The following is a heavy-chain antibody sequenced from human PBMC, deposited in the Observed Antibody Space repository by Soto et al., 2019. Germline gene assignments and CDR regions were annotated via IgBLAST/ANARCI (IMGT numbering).Heavy chain of an antibody. CDR3: ARGSFYYYYYMDV. V-gene: IGHV1-3*01. Sequence: ASVKVSCKASGYTFTSYGMSWVRQAPGQRLEWMGWISADNGNTKYSQKFQGRVTITRDTSASTAYMELSSLRSEDTAVYYCARGSFYYYYYMDVWGKGTTVTVSS. J-gene: IGHJ6*03. D-gene: IGHD2-15*01. CDR1: GYTFTSYG. CDR2: ISADNGNT.